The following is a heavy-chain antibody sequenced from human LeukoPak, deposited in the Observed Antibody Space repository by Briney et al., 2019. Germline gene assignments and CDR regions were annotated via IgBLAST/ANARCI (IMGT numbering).Heavy chain of an antibody. CDR3: ARRDDSSGYHKIFDY. CDR1: GDSISSGPCY. J-gene: IGHJ4*02. V-gene: IGHV4-39*01. D-gene: IGHD3-22*01. CDR2: IYYGENT. Sequence: SETLSLTCTVSGDSISSGPCYWGWIRQPPGKGLEWIGNIYYGENTYYNPSLTSRVTISIDTSKNQFYLKLGSLTAADTAVYYCARRDDSSGYHKIFDYWGQGTLVTVSS.